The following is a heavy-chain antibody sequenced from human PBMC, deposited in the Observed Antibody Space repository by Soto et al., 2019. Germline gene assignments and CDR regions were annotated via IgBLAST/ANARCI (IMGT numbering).Heavy chain of an antibody. CDR1: RSSIFCSLGT. Sequence: SVTLSLTCPLDRSSIFCSLGTCALAGQPPGKGLEWIASIKYSGTTFYNPSLKSRVTLSVDTSKNQFALKLSSVTAAETAVYYCARHGITGSYYDAFDIWGQGTMVS. J-gene: IGHJ3*02. CDR2: IKYSGTT. D-gene: IGHD1-26*01. CDR3: ARHGITGSYYDAFDI. V-gene: IGHV4-39*01.